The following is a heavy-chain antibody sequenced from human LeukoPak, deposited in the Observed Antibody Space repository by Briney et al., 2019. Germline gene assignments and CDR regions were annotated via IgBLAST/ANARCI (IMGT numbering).Heavy chain of an antibody. CDR3: ARSTGTNPVDY. CDR2: IYYSGST. Sequence: SETLSLTCTVSGGSISSSSYYWGGMRQPPGKGLEGIGSIYYSGSTYYNPSLKSRVTISVDTSKNQFSLKLSSVTAADTAVYYCARSTGTNPVDYWGQGTLVTVSS. V-gene: IGHV4-39*01. D-gene: IGHD1/OR15-1a*01. CDR1: GGSISSSSYY. J-gene: IGHJ4*02.